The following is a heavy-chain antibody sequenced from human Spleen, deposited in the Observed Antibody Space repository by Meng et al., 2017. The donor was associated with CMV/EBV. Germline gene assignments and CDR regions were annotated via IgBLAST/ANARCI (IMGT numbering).Heavy chain of an antibody. D-gene: IGHD3-22*01. CDR1: GFAFSSHA. CDR3: ARGVEYYESSGYGCDY. CDR2: IKQDGSEK. Sequence: GESLKISCAAPGFAFSSHAMSWVRQAPGKGLEWVANIKQDGSEKYYVDSVKGRFTISRDNAKNSLYLQMNSLRAEDTAVYYCARGVEYYESSGYGCDYWGQGTLVTVSS. J-gene: IGHJ4*02. V-gene: IGHV3-7*01.